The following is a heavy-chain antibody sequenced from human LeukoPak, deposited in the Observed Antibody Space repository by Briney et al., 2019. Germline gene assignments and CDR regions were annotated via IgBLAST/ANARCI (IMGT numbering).Heavy chain of an antibody. Sequence: SVKVSCKASGGTFSSYAISWVRQAPGQGLEWMGRIIPILGIANYAQKFQGRVTITADKSTSTAYMELSSLRSEDTAVYYCARAQDSQQLVRFYYYGMDVWAKGPRSPSP. J-gene: IGHJ6*02. D-gene: IGHD6-13*01. CDR3: ARAQDSQQLVRFYYYGMDV. CDR2: IIPILGIA. CDR1: GGTFSSYA. V-gene: IGHV1-69*04.